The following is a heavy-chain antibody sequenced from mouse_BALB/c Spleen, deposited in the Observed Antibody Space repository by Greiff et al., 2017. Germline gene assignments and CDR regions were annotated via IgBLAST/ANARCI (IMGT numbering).Heavy chain of an antibody. CDR3: ARSKDEADY. J-gene: IGHJ2*01. V-gene: IGHV1-7*01. Sequence: VQLQQSGAELAKPGASVKMSCKASGYTFTSYWMHWVKQRPGQGLEWIGYINPSTGYTEYNQKFKDKATLTADKSSSTAYMQLSSLTSEDSAVYYCARSKDEADYWGQGTTLTVSS. CDR2: INPSTGYT. CDR1: GYTFTSYW.